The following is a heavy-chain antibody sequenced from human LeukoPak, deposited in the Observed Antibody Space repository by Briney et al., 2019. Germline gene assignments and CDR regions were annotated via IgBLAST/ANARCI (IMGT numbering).Heavy chain of an antibody. V-gene: IGHV3-23*01. D-gene: IGHD3-22*01. J-gene: IGHJ3*02. CDR1: GFTFSSYA. Sequence: PGGSLRLSCAASGFTFSSYAMSWVRPAPGKGLEWVSAISGSGGSTYYADSVKGRFTISRDNSKNTLYLQMNSLRAEDTAVYYCASLDYYDSSGYDAFDIWGQGTMVTVSS. CDR2: ISGSGGST. CDR3: ASLDYYDSSGYDAFDI.